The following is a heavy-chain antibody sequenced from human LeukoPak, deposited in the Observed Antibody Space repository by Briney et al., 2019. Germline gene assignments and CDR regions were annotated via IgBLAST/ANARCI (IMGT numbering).Heavy chain of an antibody. V-gene: IGHV3-7*01. CDR2: IKQDGSVE. D-gene: IGHD5-18*01. CDR1: GFTFESYW. J-gene: IGHJ4*02. CDR3: ARWAGVTDY. Sequence: GGSLRLSCAASGFTFESYWMSWVRQAPGKGPEWVANIKQDGSVEHYLDSVKGRFTISRDNAKNSLILQMNSLRAEDTAMYYCARWAGVTDYWGQGTLVTVSS.